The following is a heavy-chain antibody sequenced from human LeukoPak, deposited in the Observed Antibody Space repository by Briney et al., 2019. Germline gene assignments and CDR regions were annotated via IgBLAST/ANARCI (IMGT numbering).Heavy chain of an antibody. D-gene: IGHD6-13*01. V-gene: IGHV3-23*01. CDR1: GFTFSIYA. Sequence: PGGSLRLSCAASGFTFSIYAMSWVRQAPGKGLEWVSAVSGGGGSTYYADSVKGRFTISRDNSKNTLYLQMNSLRAEDTAVYYCAKDYRSSSWDDAFDIWGQGTMVTVSS. CDR2: VSGGGGST. CDR3: AKDYRSSSWDDAFDI. J-gene: IGHJ3*02.